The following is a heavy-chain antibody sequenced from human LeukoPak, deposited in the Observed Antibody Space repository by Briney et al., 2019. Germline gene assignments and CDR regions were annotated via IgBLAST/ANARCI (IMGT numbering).Heavy chain of an antibody. J-gene: IGHJ4*02. D-gene: IGHD6-6*01. V-gene: IGHV3-30-3*01. CDR2: ISFDGSDK. CDR3: AREDSSSSGIIDY. CDR1: GFTFSNYA. Sequence: GGSLRLSCAASGFTFSNYAMHWVRQAPGKGLEWVAFISFDGSDKYYADSVKGRFTISRDNSKNTLYLQMNSLRAEDTAVYYCAREDSSSSGIIDYWGQGTLVTVSS.